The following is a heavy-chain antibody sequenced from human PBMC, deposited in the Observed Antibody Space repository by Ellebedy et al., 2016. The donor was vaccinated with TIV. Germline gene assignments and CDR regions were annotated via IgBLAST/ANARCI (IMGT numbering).Heavy chain of an antibody. CDR2: IKEGGSEI. Sequence: PGGSLRLSCAASGFTFSTSRMTWVRQAPGKGLEWVASIKEGGSEIHYVDSVKGRFTISRDDAKNSVYLQMNSLRAEDTAMYYCARGMIAAATWGQGILVTVSS. D-gene: IGHD6-25*01. CDR3: ARGMIAAAT. V-gene: IGHV3-7*03. J-gene: IGHJ5*02. CDR1: GFTFSTSR.